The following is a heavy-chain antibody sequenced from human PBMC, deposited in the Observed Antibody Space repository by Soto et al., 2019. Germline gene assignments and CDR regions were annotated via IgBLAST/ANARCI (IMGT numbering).Heavy chain of an antibody. CDR2: ISSSSSYI. D-gene: IGHD3-3*01. CDR3: ARDGSNYVFCSGYYGGYYDGMDV. J-gene: IGHJ6*02. Sequence: GGSLRLSCAASGFTFSSYSMNWVRQAPGKGQEWVSSISSSSSYIYYADSVMGRFTISRDNAKNSLYLQMNSLRAEDPAVYYCARDGSNYVFCSGYYGGYYDGMDVWGQGTTVTVS. CDR1: GFTFSSYS. V-gene: IGHV3-21*01.